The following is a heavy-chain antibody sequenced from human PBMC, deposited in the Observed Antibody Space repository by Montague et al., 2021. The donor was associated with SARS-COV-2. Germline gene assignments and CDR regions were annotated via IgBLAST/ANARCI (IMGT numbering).Heavy chain of an antibody. J-gene: IGHJ2*01. CDR2: INHSGSI. D-gene: IGHD3-22*01. CDR1: SGSFSDYY. Sequence: SETLSLTCAVYSGSFSDYYWTWIRQPPGKGLEWIGEINHSGSINYNPSLKSRVSISVGTSKNQFSLKLTSVTAADTAVYYCARGAPTITMIVVVFTGAGWYFDLWGRGTRVTVSS. CDR3: ARGAPTITMIVVVFTGAGWYFDL. V-gene: IGHV4-34*01.